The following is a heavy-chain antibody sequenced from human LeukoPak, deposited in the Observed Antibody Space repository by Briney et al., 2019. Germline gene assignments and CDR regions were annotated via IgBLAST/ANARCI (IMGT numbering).Heavy chain of an antibody. Sequence: GGSLRLSCAASGFTFSSYAMSWVRQAPGKGLEWVSAISGSGGSTYYADSVKGRFTISRDNSKNTLSLQMNSLRGEDTAVYYCAKGAMHYYDSSGYTYFDYWGQGTQVTVSS. CDR1: GFTFSSYA. CDR2: ISGSGGST. CDR3: AKGAMHYYDSSGYTYFDY. V-gene: IGHV3-23*01. J-gene: IGHJ4*02. D-gene: IGHD3-22*01.